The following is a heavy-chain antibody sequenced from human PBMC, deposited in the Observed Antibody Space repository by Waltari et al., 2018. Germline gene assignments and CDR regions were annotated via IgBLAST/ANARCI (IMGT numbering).Heavy chain of an antibody. Sequence: EVQVLESGGGLAQPGGSLRLSCAASGFTFSNYAMRWVRQAPGKGLECVSGINSGGDSTAYVDSVKGRFTISRDNSKNTLYLQMNSLRVKDTALYYCARGINESFEPWGQGTLVTVSS. CDR1: GFTFSNYA. V-gene: IGHV3-23*01. CDR3: ARGINESFEP. D-gene: IGHD1-1*01. CDR2: INSGGDST. J-gene: IGHJ5*02.